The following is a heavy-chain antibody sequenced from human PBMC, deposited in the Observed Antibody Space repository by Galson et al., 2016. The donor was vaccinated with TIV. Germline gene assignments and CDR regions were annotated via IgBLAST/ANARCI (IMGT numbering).Heavy chain of an antibody. J-gene: IGHJ4*02. V-gene: IGHV1-46*01. CDR1: GYTFTSYY. D-gene: IGHD6-19*01. CDR2: INPSGGST. Sequence: SVKVSCKASGYTFTSYYMHWVRQAPGQGLEWMGIINPSGGSTSYAQKFQGRVTMTRDTSTSTVYMELSSLRSEETAVYYCARVLEVAGTDYWGQGTLVTVSS. CDR3: ARVLEVAGTDY.